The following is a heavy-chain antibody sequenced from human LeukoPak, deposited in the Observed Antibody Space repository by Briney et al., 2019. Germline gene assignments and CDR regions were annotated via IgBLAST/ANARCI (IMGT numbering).Heavy chain of an antibody. D-gene: IGHD2-15*01. Sequence: GASLRLSCAASGFTFSNYAMGWVRQTPGKGLECLSLITPDGSATYYVDSVKGRFTISRDNSDNTMYLQMSSLRADDTAVYYCAKAPIQYCSGASCYPFDYWGQGTLVTVSS. J-gene: IGHJ4*02. CDR1: GFTFSNYA. CDR3: AKAPIQYCSGASCYPFDY. V-gene: IGHV3-23*01. CDR2: ITPDGSAT.